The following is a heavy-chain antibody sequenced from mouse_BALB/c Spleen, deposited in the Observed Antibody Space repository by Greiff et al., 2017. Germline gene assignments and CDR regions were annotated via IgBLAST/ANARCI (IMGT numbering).Heavy chain of an antibody. CDR1: GFTFSSYT. Sequence: EVKLVESGGGLVQPGGSLKLSCAASGFTFSSYTMSWVRQTPEKRLEWVAYISNGGGSTYYPDTVKGRFTISRDNAKNTLYLQMSSLKSEDTAMYYCARNHAMDYWGQGTSVTVSS. CDR2: ISNGGGST. J-gene: IGHJ4*01. CDR3: ARNHAMDY. V-gene: IGHV5-12-2*01.